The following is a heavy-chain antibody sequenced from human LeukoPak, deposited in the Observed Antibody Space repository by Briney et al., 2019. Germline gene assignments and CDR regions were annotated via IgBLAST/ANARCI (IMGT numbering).Heavy chain of an antibody. D-gene: IGHD2-2*01. Sequence: PGGSLRLSSAASGFTFSSYAMSWVRQAPGKGLEWVSAISGSGGSTYYADSVKGRFTISRDNSKNTLYLQMNSLRAEDTAVYYCAKASHCSSTSCSPYYFDYWGQGTLVTVSS. CDR3: AKASHCSSTSCSPYYFDY. CDR2: ISGSGGST. J-gene: IGHJ4*02. V-gene: IGHV3-23*01. CDR1: GFTFSSYA.